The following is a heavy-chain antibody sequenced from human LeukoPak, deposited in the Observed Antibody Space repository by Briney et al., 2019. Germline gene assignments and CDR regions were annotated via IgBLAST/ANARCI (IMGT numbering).Heavy chain of an antibody. V-gene: IGHV1-69*13. CDR2: IIPIFGTA. Sequence: SVKVSCKASGGTFSSYAISWVRPAPGQGLEWMGGIIPIFGTANYAQKFQGRVTITADESTSTAYMELSSLRSEDTAVYYCAREVVGSSSWLDYWGQGTLVTVSS. CDR3: AREVVGSSSWLDY. J-gene: IGHJ4*02. D-gene: IGHD6-13*01. CDR1: GGTFSSYA.